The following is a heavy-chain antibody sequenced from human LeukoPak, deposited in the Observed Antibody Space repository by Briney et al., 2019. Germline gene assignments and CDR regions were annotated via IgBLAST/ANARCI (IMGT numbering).Heavy chain of an antibody. J-gene: IGHJ4*02. CDR3: ARGLGTNYGGYCTGGSCPVY. D-gene: IGHD2-15*01. V-gene: IGHV3-66*01. Sequence: GGSLRLSCAASGFTFSSYSMNWVRQAPGKGLEWVSVIYTGGSTYSADSVKGRFTISRDYSENTVYLQMNSLRVEDTAVYYCARGLGTNYGGYCTGGSCPVYWGQGTLVTVSS. CDR2: IYTGGST. CDR1: GFTFSSYS.